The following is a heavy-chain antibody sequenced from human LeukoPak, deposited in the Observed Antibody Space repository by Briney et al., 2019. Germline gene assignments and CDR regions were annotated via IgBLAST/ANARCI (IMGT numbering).Heavy chain of an antibody. CDR1: GFTFSSYG. V-gene: IGHV3-30*02. D-gene: IGHD3-22*01. CDR2: IRYDGSNK. CDR3: ASSVRITMIGTYGY. J-gene: IGHJ4*02. Sequence: GGSLRLSCAASGFTFSSYGMHWVRQAPGKGLEWVAFIRYDGSNKYYADSVKGRFTISRDNSKNTLYLQMSSLRAEDTAVYYCASSVRITMIGTYGYWGQGTLVTVSS.